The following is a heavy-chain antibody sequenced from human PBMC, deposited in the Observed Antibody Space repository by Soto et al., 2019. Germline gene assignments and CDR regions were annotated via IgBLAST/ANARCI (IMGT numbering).Heavy chain of an antibody. J-gene: IGHJ6*02. Sequence: VQMVQSGAEVKKPGSSVKVSCQASGDTFSSYAISWVRQAPGQGLEWMGGIIPLLGTSEHAQKFQGRVTITAGKSTTTADMELSSLRSEDTAIYYCARDGRYNYGGYYGMDVWGQGTTVIVSS. V-gene: IGHV1-69*06. CDR3: ARDGRYNYGGYYGMDV. CDR1: GDTFSSYA. CDR2: IIPLLGTS. D-gene: IGHD5-18*01.